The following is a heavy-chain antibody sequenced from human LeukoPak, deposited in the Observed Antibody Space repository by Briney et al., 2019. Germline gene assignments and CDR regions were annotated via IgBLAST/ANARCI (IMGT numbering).Heavy chain of an antibody. D-gene: IGHD6-19*01. V-gene: IGHV3-64D*06. CDR2: IRSSGENT. CDR3: VKTRVGGGWYGYSLDY. Sequence: GGSLRLSCSASGFAFSSFPMHWVRQAPGKGLEYFSVIRSSGENTDYADSVKGRFTISRDNSKDTLYLHMSSLRPEDTAVYYCVKTRVGGGWYGYSLDYWGQGTLVTVSS. J-gene: IGHJ4*02. CDR1: GFAFSSFP.